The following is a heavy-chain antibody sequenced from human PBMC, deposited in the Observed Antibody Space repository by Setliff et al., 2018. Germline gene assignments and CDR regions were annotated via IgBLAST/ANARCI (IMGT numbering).Heavy chain of an antibody. CDR2: INTRTGNP. V-gene: IGHV7-4-1*02. CDR3: ARGGDIITIFGVVTPDYYYYMDV. Sequence: VASVKVSCKASGYTLTIYFMNWVRQAPGQGLEWMGYINTRTGNPMYAQGFTGRFVFSLDPSVSTAYLQISSLKAEDTALYYCARGGDIITIFGVVTPDYYYYMDVWGTGTTVTVS. CDR1: GYTLTIYF. D-gene: IGHD3-3*01. J-gene: IGHJ6*03.